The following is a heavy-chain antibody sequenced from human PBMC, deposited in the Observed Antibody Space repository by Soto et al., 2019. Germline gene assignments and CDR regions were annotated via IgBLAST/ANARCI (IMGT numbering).Heavy chain of an antibody. CDR2: ISYDGSNK. V-gene: IGHV3-30-3*01. Sequence: GGSLRLSCAASGFTFSSYAMHWVRQAPGKGLEWVAVISYDGSNKYYADSVKGRFTISRDNSKNTLYLQMNSLRAEDTAVYYCARDRDYESYYYYYGMDVWGQGTTVTVSS. CDR3: ARDRDYESYYYYYGMDV. J-gene: IGHJ6*02. D-gene: IGHD3-16*01. CDR1: GFTFSSYA.